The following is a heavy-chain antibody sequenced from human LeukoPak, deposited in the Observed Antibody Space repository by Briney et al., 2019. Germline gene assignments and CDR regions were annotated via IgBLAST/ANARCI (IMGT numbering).Heavy chain of an antibody. V-gene: IGHV1-46*01. D-gene: IGHD5-12*01. J-gene: IGHJ6*03. CDR1: GYTFTSYY. Sequence: ASVKVSCKASGYTFTSYYMHWVRQAPGQGLEWMGIINPSGGSTSYAQKFQGRVTMTRDMSTSTVYMELSSLRSEDTAVYYCARDSGYDFSYYYYMDVWGKGTTVTVSS. CDR2: INPSGGST. CDR3: ARDSGYDFSYYYYMDV.